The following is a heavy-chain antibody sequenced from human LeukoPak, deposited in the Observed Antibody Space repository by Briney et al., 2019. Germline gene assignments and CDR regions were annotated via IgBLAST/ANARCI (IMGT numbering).Heavy chain of an antibody. CDR3: ARDNPPDY. CDR1: VITFSSSW. V-gene: IGHV3-7*03. Sequence: GESLRLSCVAAVITFSSSWLSWVRKAPGKGLEWVANIKQDGSEKSYVESVRGRFTISRDNAKNSLYLQLNSLRAEDTALYYCARDNPPDYWGQGTLVTVSS. J-gene: IGHJ4*02. CDR2: IKQDGSEK.